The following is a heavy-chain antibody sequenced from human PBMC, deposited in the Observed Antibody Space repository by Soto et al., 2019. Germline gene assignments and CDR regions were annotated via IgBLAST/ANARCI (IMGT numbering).Heavy chain of an antibody. CDR1: GYTFTSYY. Sequence: QVQLVQSGAEVKKPGASVKVSCKASGYTFTSYYMHWVRQAPGQGLEWMGIINPSGGSTSYAQKFQGRVTMTRDTSTSSVYMELSSLRSEDTAVYYCAREEKHYYYYYYGMDVWGQGTTVTVSS. J-gene: IGHJ6*01. CDR3: AREEKHYYYYYYGMDV. CDR2: INPSGGST. V-gene: IGHV1-46*01.